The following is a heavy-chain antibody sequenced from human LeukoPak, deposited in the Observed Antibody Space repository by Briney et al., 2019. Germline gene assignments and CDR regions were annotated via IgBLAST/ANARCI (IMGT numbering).Heavy chain of an antibody. CDR2: LSYDGRDR. CDR1: GFTLSEYV. J-gene: IGHJ5*02. V-gene: IGHV3-30*05. CDR3: ASDRINMMVLLHDSGLDL. Sequence: PGGSLRLSCAASGFTLSEYVIHWVRQAPGKGLEWVAVLSYDGRDRYYADSVNGRFTISRDISSDTVSLQMNSLRVEGTAVYFWASDRINMMVLLHDSGLDLWGQRAMLTVSS. D-gene: IGHD3-22*01.